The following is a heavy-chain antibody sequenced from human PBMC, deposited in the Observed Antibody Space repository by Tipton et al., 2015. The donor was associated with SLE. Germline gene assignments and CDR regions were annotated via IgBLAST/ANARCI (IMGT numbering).Heavy chain of an antibody. Sequence: QVQLVQSGAEVKKPGASVKVSCKASGYTFTVYYIHWVRQAPGQGLEWVGRINPNSGGTNYAQKFQGRVTMTRDTSITTAYMEMSSLGSGDTAVFYCARGLGTETLDIWGQGTVSIVS. CDR3: ARGLGTETLDI. CDR2: INPNSGGT. CDR1: GYTFTVYY. J-gene: IGHJ3*02. D-gene: IGHD7-27*01. V-gene: IGHV1-2*06.